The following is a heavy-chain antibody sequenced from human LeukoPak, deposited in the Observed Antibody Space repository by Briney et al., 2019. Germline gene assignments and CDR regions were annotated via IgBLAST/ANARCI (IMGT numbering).Heavy chain of an antibody. CDR1: GGTFSSYT. V-gene: IGHV1-69*04. D-gene: IGHD5-24*01. Sequence: SVKVSCKASGGTFSSYTISWVRQAPGQGLEWMGRIIPIVGIANYAKKFQGRVTITADKSTSTAYMELSSLRSEDTAVYYCAIDPGDGYNLDNWGQGTLVTVSS. CDR3: AIDPGDGYNLDN. CDR2: IIPIVGIA. J-gene: IGHJ4*02.